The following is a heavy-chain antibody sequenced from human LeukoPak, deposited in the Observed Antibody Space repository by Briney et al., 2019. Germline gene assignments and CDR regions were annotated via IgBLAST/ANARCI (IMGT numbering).Heavy chain of an antibody. J-gene: IGHJ5*02. Sequence: SVKVSCKASGGTFSSYAISWVRQAPGQGLEWMGGIIPILGTANYAQKSQGRVTITADESTSTAYMELSSLRSEDTAVYYCARDPLGVVVVAATDNWFDPWGQGTLVTVSS. CDR2: IIPILGTA. CDR3: ARDPLGVVVVAATDNWFDP. CDR1: GGTFSSYA. D-gene: IGHD2-15*01. V-gene: IGHV1-69*13.